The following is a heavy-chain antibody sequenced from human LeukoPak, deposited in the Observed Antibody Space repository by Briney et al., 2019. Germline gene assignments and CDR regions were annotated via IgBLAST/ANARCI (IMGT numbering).Heavy chain of an antibody. CDR2: ISSSGSTI. CDR1: GFTFSDYY. CDR3: ARGQIVVVPAARNWFDP. J-gene: IGHJ5*02. D-gene: IGHD2-2*01. V-gene: IGHV3-11*04. Sequence: GGSLRLSCAASGFTFSDYYMSWIRQAPGKGLEWASYISSSGSTIYYADSVKGRFTISRDNAKNSLYLQMNSLRAEDTAVYYCARGQIVVVPAARNWFDPWGQGTLVTVSS.